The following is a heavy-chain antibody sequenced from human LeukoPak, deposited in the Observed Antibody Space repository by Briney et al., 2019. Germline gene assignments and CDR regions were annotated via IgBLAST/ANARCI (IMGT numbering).Heavy chain of an antibody. Sequence: ASVKVSCKASGYTFTGYYMHWVRQAPGQGLEWMGWINPNSGGTNYAQKFQGRVTISVDTSKNQFSLKLSSVTAADTAVYYCARRLSFHGQNYYFDYWGQGTLVTVSS. D-gene: IGHD5-12*01. CDR3: ARRLSFHGQNYYFDY. CDR2: INPNSGGT. J-gene: IGHJ4*02. V-gene: IGHV1-2*02. CDR1: GYTFTGYY.